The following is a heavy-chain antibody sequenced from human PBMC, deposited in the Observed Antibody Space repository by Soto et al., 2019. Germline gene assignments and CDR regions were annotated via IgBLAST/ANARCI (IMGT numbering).Heavy chain of an antibody. CDR1: GYTFTGYY. J-gene: IGHJ6*02. Sequence: QVQLVQSGAEVKKPGASVKVSCKASGYTFTGYYMHWVRQAPGQGLEWMGWINPNSGGTNYAQKVQGRVTMTRDTSISTAYMELSRLRSDDTAVYYCAREGRYCSGGSCYSYGMDVWGQGTTVTVSS. D-gene: IGHD2-15*01. V-gene: IGHV1-2*02. CDR3: AREGRYCSGGSCYSYGMDV. CDR2: INPNSGGT.